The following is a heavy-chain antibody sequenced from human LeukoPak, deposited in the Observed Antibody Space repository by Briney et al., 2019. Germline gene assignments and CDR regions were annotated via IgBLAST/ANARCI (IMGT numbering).Heavy chain of an antibody. J-gene: IGHJ4*02. Sequence: SETLSLTCAVYGGSFSGYYWSWIRQPPGKGLEWIGEINHSGSTNYNPSLKGRVTISVDTSKNQFSLKLSSVTAADTAVYYCASLVAVAGTFYFDYWGQGTLVTVSS. CDR3: ASLVAVAGTFYFDY. D-gene: IGHD6-19*01. V-gene: IGHV4-34*01. CDR2: INHSGST. CDR1: GGSFSGYY.